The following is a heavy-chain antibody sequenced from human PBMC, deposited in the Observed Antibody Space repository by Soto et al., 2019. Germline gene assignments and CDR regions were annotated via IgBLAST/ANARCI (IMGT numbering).Heavy chain of an antibody. CDR1: GFTFSSYA. CDR2: ISYDGSNK. J-gene: IGHJ6*02. V-gene: IGHV3-30-3*01. D-gene: IGHD1-7*01. Sequence: QVQLVESGGGVVQPGRSLRLSCAASGFTFSSYAMHWVRQAPGKGLEWVAVISYDGSNKYYADSVKGRFTISRDNSKNTLYLQMNSLRAEDTAVYYCARDHPLGWNYGGAYYGMDVWGQGTTVTVSS. CDR3: ARDHPLGWNYGGAYYGMDV.